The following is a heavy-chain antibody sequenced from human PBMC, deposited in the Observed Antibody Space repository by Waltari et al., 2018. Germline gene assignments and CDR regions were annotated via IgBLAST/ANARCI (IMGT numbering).Heavy chain of an antibody. V-gene: IGHV3-74*03. CDR3: ARDLGDSGDWYFDL. CDR2: MKTDGTSI. Sequence: EVQLVNSGGGLVQPGGSLRLSCAASDFFTDYWLDWVRQAPGKGLVWVSRMKTDGTSITYADSVKGRFTISRDNSKNTLYLQMNSLRAEDTAVYYCARDLGDSGDWYFDLWGRGTLVTVSS. J-gene: IGHJ2*01. CDR1: DFFTDYW. D-gene: IGHD2-21*02.